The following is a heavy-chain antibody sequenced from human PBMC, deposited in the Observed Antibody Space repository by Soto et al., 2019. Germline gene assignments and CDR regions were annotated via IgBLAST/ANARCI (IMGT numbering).Heavy chain of an antibody. V-gene: IGHV4-31*03. J-gene: IGHJ4*02. CDR1: GGSISTGGYY. CDR2: IYYSGST. CDR3: ARGLSVTRFDI. Sequence: SSETLSLTCTVSGGSISTGGYYWTWIRQHPGKGLEWIGYIYYSGSTYYNPSLKSRVTISVDTSKNQFSLKLSSVPAAETAVYYCARGLSVTRFDIWGQGTLVTVSS. D-gene: IGHD4-17*01.